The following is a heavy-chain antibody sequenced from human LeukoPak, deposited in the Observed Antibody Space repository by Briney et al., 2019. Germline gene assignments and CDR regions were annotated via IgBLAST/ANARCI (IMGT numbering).Heavy chain of an antibody. Sequence: SETLSLTCTISGASISNDYWGWIRQPPGKGLEWIASASTYYRSSLESRVTMSIDTSKNQFSLRLTSLTVADTAVYYCGRHAAYAPFDLWGQGSLVTVSS. CDR1: GASISNDY. CDR3: GRHAAYAPFDL. D-gene: IGHD4-17*01. J-gene: IGHJ4*02. CDR2: AST. V-gene: IGHV4-39*01.